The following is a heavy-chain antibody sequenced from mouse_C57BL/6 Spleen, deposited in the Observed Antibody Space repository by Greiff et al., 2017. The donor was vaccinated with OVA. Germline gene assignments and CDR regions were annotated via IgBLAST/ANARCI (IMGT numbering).Heavy chain of an antibody. J-gene: IGHJ2*01. CDR3: TTRGYGSSYGGY. V-gene: IGHV14-4*01. CDR1: GFNIKDDY. CDR2: IDPENGDT. D-gene: IGHD1-1*01. Sequence: DVKLQESGAELVRPGASVKLSCTASGFNIKDDYMHWVKQRPEQGLEWIGWIDPENGDTEYASKFQGKATITADTSSNTAYLQLSSLTSEDTAVYYCTTRGYGSSYGGYWGQGTTLTVSS.